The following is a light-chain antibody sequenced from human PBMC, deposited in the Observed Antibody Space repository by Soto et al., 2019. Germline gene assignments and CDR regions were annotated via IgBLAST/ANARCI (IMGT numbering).Light chain of an antibody. Sequence: DIVMTQSPDSLAVSLGERATINCKSSQSGLYNVNNKNHLGWYQQKPGQPPKLLIYWASTREFGVPDRFSGRGSGTAFTRTISSLQAEDVAIYYWQQYYSQPWTFGQGPKVESK. CDR1: QSGLYNVNNKNH. J-gene: IGKJ1*01. CDR3: QQYYSQPWT. CDR2: WAS. V-gene: IGKV4-1*01.